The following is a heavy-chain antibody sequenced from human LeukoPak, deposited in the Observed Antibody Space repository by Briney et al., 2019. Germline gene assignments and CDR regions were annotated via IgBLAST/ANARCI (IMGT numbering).Heavy chain of an antibody. CDR2: INPNSGGT. J-gene: IGHJ1*01. D-gene: IGHD6-13*01. CDR1: GYTFTGYY. CDR3: ARSIAAAGTVAFQH. V-gene: IGHV1-2*04. Sequence: ASVKVSCKASGYTFTGYYMHWVRQAPGQGLEWMGWINPNSGGTNYAQKFQGWVTMTRDTSISTAYMELSRLRSDDTAVYYCARSIAAAGTVAFQHWGQGTLVTVSS.